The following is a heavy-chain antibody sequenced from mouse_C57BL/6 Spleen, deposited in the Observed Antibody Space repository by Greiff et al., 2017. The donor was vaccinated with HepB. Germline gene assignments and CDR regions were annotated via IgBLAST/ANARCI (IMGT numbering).Heavy chain of an antibody. D-gene: IGHD1-1*01. CDR1: GYTFTSYW. CDR2: IDPSDSYT. V-gene: IGHV1-50*01. J-gene: IGHJ2*01. CDR3: ARRGYYYCSSYDY. Sequence: QVQLQQPGAELVKPGASVKLSCKASGYTFTSYWMQWVKQRPGQGLEWIGEIDPSDSYTNYNQKFKGKATLTVDTSSSTAYMQLSSLTSEDSAVYYCARRGYYYCSSYDYWGQGTTLTVSS.